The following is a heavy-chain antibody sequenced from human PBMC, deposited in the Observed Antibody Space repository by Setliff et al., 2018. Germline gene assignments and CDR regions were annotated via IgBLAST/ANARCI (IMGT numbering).Heavy chain of an antibody. CDR2: IYYSGST. Sequence: TSETLSLTCTVSGGSISSSSYYWGWIRQPPGKGLEWTGSIYYSGSTYYNPSLKSRVTISVDTSKNQFSLNLSSVTAADTAVYYCARLGGSSTSGGFYYFYYYMDVWGKGTTVTVSS. CDR1: GGSISSSSYY. J-gene: IGHJ6*03. V-gene: IGHV4-39*01. CDR3: ARLGGSSTSGGFYYFYYYMDV. D-gene: IGHD2-2*01.